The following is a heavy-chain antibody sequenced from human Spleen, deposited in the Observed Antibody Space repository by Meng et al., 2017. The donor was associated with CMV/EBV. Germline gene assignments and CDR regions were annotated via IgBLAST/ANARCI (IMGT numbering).Heavy chain of an antibody. D-gene: IGHD3-3*01. V-gene: IGHV1-3*01. CDR1: AYTFITYP. J-gene: IGHJ5*02. CDR3: ARGTTIFGVVNSFDP. Sequence: QVQLVQSGAEVKEPGASVKVSCKASAYTFITYPMLWVRQAPGQGLEWMGWINVGNDDTKYSQRFQDRVTISRDTSASTAYMELSSLRSEDTAVYYCARGTTIFGVVNSFDPWGQGTLVTVSS. CDR2: INVGNDDT.